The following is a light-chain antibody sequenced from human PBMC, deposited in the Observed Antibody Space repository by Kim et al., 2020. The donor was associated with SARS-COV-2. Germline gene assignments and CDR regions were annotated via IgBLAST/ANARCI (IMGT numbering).Light chain of an antibody. CDR1: IRRSYY. CDR3: NSRDSNDNVV. J-gene: IGLJ2*01. Sequence: VALGQTVRITCQGHIRRSYYATWYQQTPGQAPLLVIYGKNNRPSGIPDRFSGSSSGNTASLTITGTQAGDEADYYCNSRDSNDNVVFGGGTKLTVL. V-gene: IGLV3-19*01. CDR2: GKN.